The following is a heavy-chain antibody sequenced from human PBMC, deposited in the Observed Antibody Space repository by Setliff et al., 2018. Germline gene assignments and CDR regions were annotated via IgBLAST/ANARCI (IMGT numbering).Heavy chain of an antibody. CDR2: VIPLLETT. D-gene: IGHD2-15*01. V-gene: IGHV1-69*06. Sequence: GASVKVSCKASGDTFSTYALSWVRQAPGQGLEWMGGVIPLLETTKYAQKFQGRVTMTEDTSTDTAYMELSSLRSEDTAVYYCATDGNLAGYCSGGSCEGRWFDPWGQGTLVTVSS. CDR1: GDTFSTYA. J-gene: IGHJ5*02. CDR3: ATDGNLAGYCSGGSCEGRWFDP.